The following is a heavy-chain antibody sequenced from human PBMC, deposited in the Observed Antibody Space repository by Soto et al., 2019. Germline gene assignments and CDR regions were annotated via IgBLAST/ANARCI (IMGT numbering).Heavy chain of an antibody. D-gene: IGHD6-6*01. CDR3: ARRARPDFYYMDV. CDR1: GFTLSGYA. Sequence: EEQLAESGGGLAQPGGSLRLSCAASGFTLSGYAMDWVRQAPGKGLEYVSGISSNGVGKYYANSVQGRFTISRDNSKNTVYLQMGSLRPEDMAVYYCARRARPDFYYMDVWGKGTTVTVSS. CDR2: ISSNGVGK. V-gene: IGHV3-64*01. J-gene: IGHJ6*03.